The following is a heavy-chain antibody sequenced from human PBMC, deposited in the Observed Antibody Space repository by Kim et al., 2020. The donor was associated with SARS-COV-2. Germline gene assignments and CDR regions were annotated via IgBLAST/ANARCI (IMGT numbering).Heavy chain of an antibody. J-gene: IGHJ6*02. V-gene: IGHV1-58*01. CDR1: GFTFTSSA. Sequence: SVTVSCKASGFTFTSSAVQWVRQARGQRLEWIGWIVVGSGNTNYAQKFQERVTITRDMSTSTAYMELSSLRSEDTAVYYCAADMVRGVTNYYYGMDVWGQGTTVTVSS. CDR2: IVVGSGNT. D-gene: IGHD3-10*01. CDR3: AADMVRGVTNYYYGMDV.